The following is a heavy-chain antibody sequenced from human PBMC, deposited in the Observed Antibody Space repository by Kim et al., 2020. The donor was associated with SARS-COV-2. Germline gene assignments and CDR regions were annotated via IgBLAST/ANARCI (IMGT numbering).Heavy chain of an antibody. CDR2: GSSS. J-gene: IGHJ5*02. D-gene: IGHD1-1*01. Sequence: GSSSSYRDSVKGRFTITRANAKNTVSLQMNSLRPEDSAVYYCVTDRTLWTWGQGTLVTVSS. V-gene: IGHV3-74*01. CDR3: VTDRTLWT.